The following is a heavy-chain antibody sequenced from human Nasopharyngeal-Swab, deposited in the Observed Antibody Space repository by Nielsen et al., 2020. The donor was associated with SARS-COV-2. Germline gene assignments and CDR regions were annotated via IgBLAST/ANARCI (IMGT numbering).Heavy chain of an antibody. J-gene: IGHJ6*02. D-gene: IGHD2-2*01. V-gene: IGHV4-31*03. CDR1: GGSISSGGYY. CDR3: ARGVVVEVADAADYYGMDV. Sequence: SETLSLTCTVSGGSISSGGYYWSWIRQHPGKGLEWIGYIYYSGSTYYNPSLKSRVTISVDTSKNQFSLEVSSVTAADTALYYCARGVVVEVADAADYYGMDVWGQGTTVTVTS. CDR2: IYYSGST.